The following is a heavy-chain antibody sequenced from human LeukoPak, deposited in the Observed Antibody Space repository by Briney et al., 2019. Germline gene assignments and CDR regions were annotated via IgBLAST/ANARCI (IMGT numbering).Heavy chain of an antibody. CDR1: GFSFSDYG. J-gene: IGHJ3*01. Sequence: PGGSLRLSCAASGFSFSDYGMDWVRQAPGKGLEWVAFIRSDGSIKYYLDSVKGRFTISRDNSKNTMYLQMGSLRPEDMGVYYCARAFRPASDPHDFYDFWGRGTTVTVSS. CDR2: IRSDGSIK. V-gene: IGHV3-30*02. CDR3: ARAFRPASDPHDFYDF. D-gene: IGHD3/OR15-3a*01.